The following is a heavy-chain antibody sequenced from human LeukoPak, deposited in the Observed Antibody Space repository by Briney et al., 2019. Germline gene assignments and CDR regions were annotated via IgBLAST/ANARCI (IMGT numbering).Heavy chain of an antibody. CDR1: GGSVSNGNYY. D-gene: IGHD1-26*01. CDR2: IYYNGGT. Sequence: SGTLCLTCAVSGGSVSNGNYYWVWIAQPPGKGLEGIGYIYYNGGTTYNPSPKRRVIKLLKRCKNQFSLKLSSVTAADTAVYYCARVFRVGGSYHFDHWGQGILVTVSS. V-gene: IGHV4-61*01. CDR3: ARVFRVGGSYHFDH. J-gene: IGHJ4*02.